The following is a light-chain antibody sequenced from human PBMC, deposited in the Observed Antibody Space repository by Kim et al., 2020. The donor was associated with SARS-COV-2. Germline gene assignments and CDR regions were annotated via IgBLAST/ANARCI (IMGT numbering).Light chain of an antibody. Sequence: DIQMTQFPSSLSASVGDRVTITCRSSQNIGTYLHWYQQKPGKAPKLLIYGASTLHSGVPSRFSGSGSGTVFTLTISSLQPEGFATYSCQQSDSYPFTFGPGTKVDIK. V-gene: IGKV1-39*01. CDR2: GAS. CDR1: QNIGTY. J-gene: IGKJ3*01. CDR3: QQSDSYPFT.